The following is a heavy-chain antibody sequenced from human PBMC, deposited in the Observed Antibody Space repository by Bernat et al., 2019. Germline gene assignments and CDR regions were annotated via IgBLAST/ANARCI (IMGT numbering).Heavy chain of an antibody. CDR1: GFTFSSYS. V-gene: IGHV3-21*01. D-gene: IGHD5-18*01. Sequence: EVQLVESGGGLVKPGGSLRLSCAASGFTFSSYSMNWVRQAPGKGLEWLSSISSSSSYISYADSVKSRFTISRDNAKNSLYLQMNSLRAEDTAVYYCVPTTRLDTDMVFDYWGQGTLVTVSS. CDR3: VPTTRLDTDMVFDY. CDR2: ISSSSSYI. J-gene: IGHJ4*02.